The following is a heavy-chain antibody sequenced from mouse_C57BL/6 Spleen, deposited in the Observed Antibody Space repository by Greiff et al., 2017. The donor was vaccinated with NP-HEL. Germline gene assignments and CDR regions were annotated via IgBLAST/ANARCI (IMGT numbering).Heavy chain of an antibody. J-gene: IGHJ3*01. CDR1: GFTFSDYG. Sequence: EVMLVESGGGLVKPGGSLKLSCAASGFTFSDYGMHWVRQAPEKGLEWVVYISSGSSTIYYADTVKGRFTISRDNAKNTLFLQMTSLRSEDTAMYYCARTPHYSKEFAYWGQGTLVTVSA. V-gene: IGHV5-17*01. CDR3: ARTPHYSKEFAY. D-gene: IGHD2-5*01. CDR2: ISSGSSTI.